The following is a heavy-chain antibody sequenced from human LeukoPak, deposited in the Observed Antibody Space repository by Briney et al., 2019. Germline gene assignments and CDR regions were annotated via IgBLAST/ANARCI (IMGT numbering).Heavy chain of an antibody. CDR2: ISSDGSTK. J-gene: IGHJ3*02. D-gene: IGHD6-19*01. V-gene: IGHV3-30-3*01. CDR3: ARYGVGRGWYYAFDI. CDR1: GFTFSSSP. Sequence: GGSLRLSCAASGFTFSSSPMHWVRQAPGMGLEWVSVISSDGSTKFYADSVKGRFTISRDNSKNTLNLQMDSLRAEDTAVYYCARYGVGRGWYYAFDIWGQGTMVTVSS.